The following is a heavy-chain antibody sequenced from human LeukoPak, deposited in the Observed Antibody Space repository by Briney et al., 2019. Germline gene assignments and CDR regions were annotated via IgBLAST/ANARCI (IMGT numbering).Heavy chain of an antibody. J-gene: IGHJ4*02. CDR2: ISSSSSYI. Sequence: PGGSLRLSCAASGFTFSSYSMNWVRQAPGKGLEWVSSISSSSSYIYYADSVKGRFTISRDNAKNSLYLQMNSLRAEDTAVYYCARDGPTLAAAGIDYWGQGTLVTVSS. V-gene: IGHV3-21*01. CDR1: GFTFSSYS. D-gene: IGHD6-13*01. CDR3: ARDGPTLAAAGIDY.